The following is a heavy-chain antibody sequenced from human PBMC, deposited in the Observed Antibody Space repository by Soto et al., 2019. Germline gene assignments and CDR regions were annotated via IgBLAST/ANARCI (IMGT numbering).Heavy chain of an antibody. D-gene: IGHD4-17*01. CDR2: ISAHSGSK. CDR3: ARDYGATSPDYFDY. CDR1: GYTFTSYK. Sequence: ASVKVSCTTSGYTFTSYKINWVRQAPGQGLEWLGWISAHSGSKKYIEKVQGRITLTTDTSTKTGYMELWSLTPDDTAVYFCARDYGATSPDYFDYWGQGTLVTVSS. V-gene: IGHV1-18*04. J-gene: IGHJ4*02.